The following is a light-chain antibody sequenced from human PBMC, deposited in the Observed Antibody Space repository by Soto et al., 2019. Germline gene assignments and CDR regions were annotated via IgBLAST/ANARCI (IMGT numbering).Light chain of an antibody. CDR2: AAS. CDR3: QQTNSFPLA. V-gene: IGKV1-12*01. J-gene: IGKJ4*01. Sequence: DVQMTQSPSSVSASVGDSVTITCRASQGISSWLDWYQQKPEKAPKLLIYAASNLQRGVPSRFSGSGSGTDFTLTISSLQPEDFATYYCQQTNSFPLAFGGGTKVEI. CDR1: QGISSW.